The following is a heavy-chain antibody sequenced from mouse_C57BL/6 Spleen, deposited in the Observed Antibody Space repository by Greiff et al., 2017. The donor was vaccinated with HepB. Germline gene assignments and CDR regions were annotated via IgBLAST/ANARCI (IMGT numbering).Heavy chain of an antibody. D-gene: IGHD2-4*01. Sequence: VQLQQSGPELVKPGASVKISCKASGYAFSSSWMNWVKQRPGKGLEWIGRIYPGDGDTNYNGKFKGKATLTADKSSSTAYMQLSSLTSEDSAVYFCARKGVYDYDGGFAYWGQGTLVTVSA. CDR3: ARKGVYDYDGGFAY. CDR2: IYPGDGDT. V-gene: IGHV1-82*01. J-gene: IGHJ3*01. CDR1: GYAFSSSW.